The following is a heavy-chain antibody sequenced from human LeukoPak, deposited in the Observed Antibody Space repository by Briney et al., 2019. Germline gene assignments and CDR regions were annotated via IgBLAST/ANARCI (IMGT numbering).Heavy chain of an antibody. CDR3: ARGPYARTFDY. J-gene: IGHJ4*02. D-gene: IGHD2-2*01. Sequence: SETLSLTCAVYGGSFSGYYWSWIRQPPGNGLEWIGEINHSGSTNYNPSLKSRVTISVDTSKNQFSLKLSSVTAADTAVYYCARGPYARTFDYWGQGTLVTVSS. CDR2: INHSGST. CDR1: GGSFSGYY. V-gene: IGHV4-34*01.